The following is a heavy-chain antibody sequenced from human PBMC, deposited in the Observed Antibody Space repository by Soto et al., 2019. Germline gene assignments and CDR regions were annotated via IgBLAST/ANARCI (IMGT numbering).Heavy chain of an antibody. V-gene: IGHV3-30*18. Sequence: PGGSLRLSCAASGFTFSSYVMHWVRQAPGKGLEWVAVISYDGSNKYYADSVKGRFTISRDNSKNTLYLQMNSLRAEDTAVYYCAKEPIAVAGQVIDYWGQGTLVTVSS. J-gene: IGHJ4*02. CDR1: GFTFSSYV. CDR3: AKEPIAVAGQVIDY. CDR2: ISYDGSNK. D-gene: IGHD6-19*01.